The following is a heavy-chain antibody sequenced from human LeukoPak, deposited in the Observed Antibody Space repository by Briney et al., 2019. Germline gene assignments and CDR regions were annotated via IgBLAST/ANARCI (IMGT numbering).Heavy chain of an antibody. J-gene: IGHJ4*02. V-gene: IGHV3-33*01. Sequence: PGRSLRLSCAVSGFRLSDYGMQWVRQAPGKGLEWVAVTRYDESKKNYGDSVKGRFTISKDDSKSTLFLQMNSLRVEDTAIYYCARWGGNREYYFDHGSQGTLVTVSS. CDR2: TRYDESKK. CDR3: ARWGGNREYYFDH. CDR1: GFRLSDYG. D-gene: IGHD3-10*01.